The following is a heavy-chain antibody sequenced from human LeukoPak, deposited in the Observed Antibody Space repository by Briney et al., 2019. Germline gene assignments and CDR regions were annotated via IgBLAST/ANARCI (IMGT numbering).Heavy chain of an antibody. J-gene: IGHJ4*02. CDR1: GFTFSSYG. CDR2: ISSNGDST. D-gene: IGHD5/OR15-5a*01. CDR3: ARDRLRAYFDS. Sequence: PGGYLRLSCAASGFTFSSYGMHWVRQAPGKGLEYVSAISSNGDSTYYANSVKDRFTISRDNSKNTLYLQMGSLRAEDTAVYYCARDRLRAYFDSWGQGTLVTVSS. V-gene: IGHV3-64*01.